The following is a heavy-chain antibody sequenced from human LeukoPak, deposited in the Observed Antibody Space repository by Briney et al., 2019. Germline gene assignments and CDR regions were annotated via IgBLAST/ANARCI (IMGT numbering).Heavy chain of an antibody. J-gene: IGHJ4*02. CDR1: GGTFSSYA. D-gene: IGHD5-24*01. Sequence: ASVKVSCKASGGTFSSYAISWVRQAPGQGLEWMGRIIPILGIANYAQKFQGRVTITADKSTSTAYMELSSLRSEDTAVYYCAGGRDGYAFDYWGQGTLVTVSS. CDR3: AGGRDGYAFDY. CDR2: IIPILGIA. V-gene: IGHV1-69*04.